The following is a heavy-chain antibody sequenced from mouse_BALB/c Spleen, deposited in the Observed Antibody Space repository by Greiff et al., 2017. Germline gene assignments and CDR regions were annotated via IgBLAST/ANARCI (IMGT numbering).Heavy chain of an antibody. CDR1: GFTFSSYA. CDR2: ISSGGSYT. CDR3: ARYGYDEGGYFDY. D-gene: IGHD2-2*01. J-gene: IGHJ2*01. V-gene: IGHV5-9-4*01. Sequence: DVKLQESGGGLVKPGGSLKLSCAASGFTFSSYAMSWVRQSPEKRLEWVAEISSGGSYTYYPDTVTGRFTISRDNAKNTLYLEMSSLRSEDTAMYYCARYGYDEGGYFDYWGQGTTLTVSS.